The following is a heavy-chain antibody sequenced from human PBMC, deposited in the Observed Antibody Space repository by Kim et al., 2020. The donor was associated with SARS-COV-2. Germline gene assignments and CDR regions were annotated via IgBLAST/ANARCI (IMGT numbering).Heavy chain of an antibody. V-gene: IGHV4-59*01. CDR3: ARDGRVLWFGESTGFDL. Sequence: SQTLSLTCTVSGGSISSYYWSWIRQPPGKGLEWIGYIYYSGSTNYNPSLKSRVTISVDTSKNQFSLKLSSVTAADTAMYYCARDGRVLWFGESTGFDLWGRGTLVTVSS. D-gene: IGHD3-10*01. CDR1: GGSISSYY. J-gene: IGHJ2*01. CDR2: IYYSGST.